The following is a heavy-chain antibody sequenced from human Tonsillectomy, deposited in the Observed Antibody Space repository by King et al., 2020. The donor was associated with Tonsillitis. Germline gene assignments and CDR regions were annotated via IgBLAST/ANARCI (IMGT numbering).Heavy chain of an antibody. Sequence: VQLQQWGAGLLKPSETLSLTCAVYGGSFSGYYWSWIRQAPGKGLEWIGEINHSGSTNYKPCLKRRVNISIDKSKNQFSMKLSSVTAADTAVYYCAREGFILIRGVIDPYSYYCMDVWGRGTTVTVSS. CDR3: AREGFILIRGVIDPYSYYCMDV. CDR2: INHSGST. V-gene: IGHV4-34*01. CDR1: GGSFSGYY. D-gene: IGHD3-10*01. J-gene: IGHJ6*02.